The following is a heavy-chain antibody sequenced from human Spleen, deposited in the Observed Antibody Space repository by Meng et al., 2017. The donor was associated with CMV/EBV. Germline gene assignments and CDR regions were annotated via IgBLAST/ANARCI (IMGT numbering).Heavy chain of an antibody. V-gene: IGHV3-7*01. D-gene: IGHD5-18*01. CDR1: GFTFSGYW. CDR3: ARDGDVDTAMVTLDY. Sequence: GESLKISCAASGFTFSGYWMSWVRQSPGKGLEWVANIKQDGAEKYYVVAVKGRFTISRDNAKNSLYLQMNSLRAEDTAVYYCARDGDVDTAMVTLDYWGQGTLVTVSS. CDR2: IKQDGAEK. J-gene: IGHJ4*02.